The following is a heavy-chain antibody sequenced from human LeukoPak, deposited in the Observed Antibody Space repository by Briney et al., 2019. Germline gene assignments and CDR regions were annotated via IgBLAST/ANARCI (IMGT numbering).Heavy chain of an antibody. CDR2: INSDGSET. J-gene: IGHJ3*02. D-gene: IGHD1-26*01. Sequence: PGGSLRLSCAASGFTFSSYAMHWVRQGPGKGLVWVSRINSDGSETSHADSVKGRFTISRDNAKNTLYLQMNSLRAEDTAVYYCARAGEGLLAYSFDIWGQGTMVTVSS. V-gene: IGHV3-74*01. CDR3: ARAGEGLLAYSFDI. CDR1: GFTFSSYA.